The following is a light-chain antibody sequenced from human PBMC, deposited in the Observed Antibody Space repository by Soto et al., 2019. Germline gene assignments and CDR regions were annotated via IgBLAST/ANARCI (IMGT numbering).Light chain of an antibody. V-gene: IGLV2-14*01. Sequence: QSALTQPASVSGSPGQSITISCTGTSSDVAGYNYVSWYQQHPDKAPKLMIYEVNNRPSGVSNRFSGSKSGNTASLTISGLQAEDEADYYCSSFTSSSTLVFGGGTQLTVL. CDR3: SSFTSSSTLV. CDR1: SSDVAGYNY. CDR2: EVN. J-gene: IGLJ3*02.